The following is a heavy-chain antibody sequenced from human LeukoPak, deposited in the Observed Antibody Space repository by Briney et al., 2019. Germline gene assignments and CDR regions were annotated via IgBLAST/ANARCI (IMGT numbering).Heavy chain of an antibody. D-gene: IGHD6-13*01. V-gene: IGHV4-34*01. CDR1: GGSFSGYY. J-gene: IGHJ4*02. CDR3: ARHVDQQLVDY. CDR2: INHSGST. Sequence: SETLSLTCAVYGGSFSGYYWSWIRQPPGKGLEWIGEINHSGSTNYNPSLKSRVTISVDTSKNQFSLKLSSVTAADTAVYYCARHVDQQLVDYWGQGTLVTVSS.